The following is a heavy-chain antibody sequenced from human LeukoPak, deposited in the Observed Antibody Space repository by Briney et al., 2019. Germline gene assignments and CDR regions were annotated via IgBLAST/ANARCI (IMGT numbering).Heavy chain of an antibody. V-gene: IGHV3-21*04. D-gene: IGHD3-22*01. Sequence: PGGSLRLSCAASGFSFSDYNINWVRQAPGKGLEWVSSISSNSNYIYYGGSVKGRFTISRDNAKNSLYLQMNSLRAEDTALYYCARADYYDSSGSPADWGQGTLVTVSS. CDR1: GFSFSDYN. CDR2: ISSNSNYI. CDR3: ARADYYDSSGSPAD. J-gene: IGHJ4*02.